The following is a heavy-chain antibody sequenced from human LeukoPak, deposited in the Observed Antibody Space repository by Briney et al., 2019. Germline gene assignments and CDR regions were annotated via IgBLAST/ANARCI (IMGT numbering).Heavy chain of an antibody. CDR1: GYSITSGYF. J-gene: IGHJ4*02. CDR3: AGVGPDY. Sequence: SETLSLTCSVSGYSITSGYFWGWIRQPPGKGLEWIGSIHHSGSTFYNPSLKSRVTISLDTSKNQFALKLTSVTAADTAVYYCAGVGPDYWGQGTLVTVSS. CDR2: IHHSGST. V-gene: IGHV4-38-2*02.